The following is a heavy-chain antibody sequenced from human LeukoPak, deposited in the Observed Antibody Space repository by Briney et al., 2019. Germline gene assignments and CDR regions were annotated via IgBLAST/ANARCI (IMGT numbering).Heavy chain of an antibody. CDR1: GFPFMTYA. D-gene: IGHD1-26*01. J-gene: IGHJ6*03. CDR3: AKEGVSVGAQRGYYMDV. CDR2: LTRGSSNI. V-gene: IGHV3-48*01. Sequence: GGSLRLSCEASGFPFMTYAMNWVRQSPGKGLEWVAFLTRGSSNIQYAESVKGRFTISRDNSKNTLYLQLNSLRAEDTAVYYCAKEGVSVGAQRGYYMDVWGNGTTVTVS.